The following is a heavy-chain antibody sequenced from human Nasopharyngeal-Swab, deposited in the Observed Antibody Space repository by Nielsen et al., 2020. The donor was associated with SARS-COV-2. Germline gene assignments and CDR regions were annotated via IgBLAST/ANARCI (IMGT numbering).Heavy chain of an antibody. Sequence: SGPTLVKPTQTLTLTCTFSGFSLSTSGMCVSWLRQPPGKGLEWIGYIYYSGSTNYNPSLKSRVTISVDSSKNQFSLKLSSVTAADTAVYYCARGKAVTYDYWGQGTLVTVSS. D-gene: IGHD4-17*01. CDR1: GFSLSTSGMC. CDR3: ARGKAVTYDY. V-gene: IGHV4-61*08. J-gene: IGHJ4*02. CDR2: IYYSGST.